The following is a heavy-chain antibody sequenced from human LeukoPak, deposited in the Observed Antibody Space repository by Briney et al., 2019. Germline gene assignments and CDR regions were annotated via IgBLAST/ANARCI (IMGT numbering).Heavy chain of an antibody. Sequence: ASVKVSCKASGYTFTSYYMHWVRQAPGQGLEWMGIINPSGGSTSYAQKFQGRVTMTRDMSTSTVYMELSSLRSEDTAVYYCARDYLSPYSSGRQPHDYWGQGTLVTVSS. CDR1: GYTFTSYY. V-gene: IGHV1-46*01. J-gene: IGHJ4*02. CDR2: INPSGGST. CDR3: ARDYLSPYSSGRQPHDY. D-gene: IGHD6-19*01.